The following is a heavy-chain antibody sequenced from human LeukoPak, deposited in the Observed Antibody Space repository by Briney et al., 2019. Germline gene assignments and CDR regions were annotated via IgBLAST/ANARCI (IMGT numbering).Heavy chain of an antibody. CDR1: GFTFSTYG. V-gene: IGHV3-30*18. CDR2: ISYDGSNK. D-gene: IGHD6-19*01. Sequence: GTSLRLSCAGSGFTFSTYGMHWVRQAPGKGLEWVAVISYDGSNKYYADSVKGRFTISRDNSKNTLYLQMNSLRAEDTAVYYCAKEAIAVAGRGDYYGMDVWGQGTTVTVSS. J-gene: IGHJ6*02. CDR3: AKEAIAVAGRGDYYGMDV.